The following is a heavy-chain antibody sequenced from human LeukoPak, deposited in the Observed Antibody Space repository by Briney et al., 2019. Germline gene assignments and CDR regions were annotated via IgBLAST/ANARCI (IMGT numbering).Heavy chain of an antibody. CDR3: AREYGSGWSEYFQH. CDR2: INAGNGNT. V-gene: IGHV1-3*01. CDR1: GFTFTSYA. D-gene: IGHD6-19*01. J-gene: IGHJ1*01. Sequence: ASVKVSCKTSGFTFTSYAMHWVRQAPGQSLEWMGWINAGNGNTKYSQKFQGRVTITRDTSTSTAYMELRSLRSDDTAVYYCAREYGSGWSEYFQHWGQGTLVTVSS.